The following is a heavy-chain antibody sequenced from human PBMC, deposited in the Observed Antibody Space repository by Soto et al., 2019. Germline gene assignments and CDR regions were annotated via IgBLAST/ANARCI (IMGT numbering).Heavy chain of an antibody. Sequence: ASVKVSCKASGYTSADFGISWVRQAPGQGLEWMGWVSGNNGASNPAPKVQGRITMTLDTSTGVSYMALRSLRSDDTAIYYCVRDQKYFRVNGNWFDAWGQGTLVTVSS. CDR1: GYTSADFG. CDR3: VRDQKYFRVNGNWFDA. J-gene: IGHJ5*01. CDR2: VSGNNGAS. D-gene: IGHD2-2*01. V-gene: IGHV1-18*04.